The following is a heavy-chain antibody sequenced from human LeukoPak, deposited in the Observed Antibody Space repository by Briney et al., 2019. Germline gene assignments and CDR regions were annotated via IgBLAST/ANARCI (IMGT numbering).Heavy chain of an antibody. CDR1: GFTFSSYG. D-gene: IGHD3-22*01. CDR2: IWYDGSNK. V-gene: IGHV3-33*06. J-gene: IGHJ4*02. CDR3: AKDRANYYYDSSVLDY. Sequence: GGSLRLSCAASGFTFSSYGMHRVRQAPGKGLEWVAVIWYDGSNKYYADSVKGRFTISRDNSKNTLYLQMNSLRAEDTAVYYCAKDRANYYYDSSVLDYWGQGTLVTVSS.